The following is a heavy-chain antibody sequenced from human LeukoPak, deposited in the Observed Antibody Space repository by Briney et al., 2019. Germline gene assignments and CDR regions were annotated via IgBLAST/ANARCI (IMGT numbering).Heavy chain of an antibody. CDR1: GGSISSSSYY. Sequence: SETLSLTCTVSGGSISSSSYYWGWIRQPPGKGLEWIGSIYYSGSTYYNPSLKSRVTISVDTSKNQFSLKLSSVTAADTAVYYCARDLPYCSGGSCSTWGQGTLVTVSS. J-gene: IGHJ5*02. D-gene: IGHD2-15*01. V-gene: IGHV4-39*02. CDR3: ARDLPYCSGGSCST. CDR2: IYYSGST.